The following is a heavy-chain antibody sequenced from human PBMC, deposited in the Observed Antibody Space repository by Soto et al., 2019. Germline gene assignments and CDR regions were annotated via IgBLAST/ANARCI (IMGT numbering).Heavy chain of an antibody. D-gene: IGHD6-6*01. CDR1: GCSFTSYY. J-gene: IGHJ4*02. CDR2: INLSGGST. Sequence: SVRVSCTASGCSFTSYYMYWVAQAPGQGLEWMGIINLSGGSTSYAQKFQGRVTMTRETSTSTVYMELSSLRSEDTAVYYCAKDESIAARLPDYWAQGTLVTVSS. V-gene: IGHV1-46*01. CDR3: AKDESIAARLPDY.